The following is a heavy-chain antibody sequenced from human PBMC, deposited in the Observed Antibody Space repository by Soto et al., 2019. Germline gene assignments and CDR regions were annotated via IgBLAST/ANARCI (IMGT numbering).Heavy chain of an antibody. D-gene: IGHD2-21*01. CDR1: GGSFSGSY. J-gene: IGHJ3*02. Sequence: PSETLSLTXAVYGGSFSGSYWSWIRQPPGKGLEWIGEINHSGSTNYNPSLKSRVTISVDTSKNQFSLKLSSVTAADTAVYYCARFNIAIDAFDIWGQGTMVTVSS. CDR3: ARFNIAIDAFDI. CDR2: INHSGST. V-gene: IGHV4-34*01.